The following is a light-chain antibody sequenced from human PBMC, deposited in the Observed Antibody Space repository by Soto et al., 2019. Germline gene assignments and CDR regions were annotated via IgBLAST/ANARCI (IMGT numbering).Light chain of an antibody. CDR2: TAS. J-gene: IGKJ1*01. V-gene: IGKV1-5*03. CDR3: QQYSDSSRS. Sequence: DIQMTQSPSTLSASIGDRITISCRASQNIDTWLAWYQQRPGEAPKLLIYTASNLENGVPSRFSGSGSGKAFTLTISSLKPEDFATYYCQQYSDSSRSFGQGTQVE. CDR1: QNIDTW.